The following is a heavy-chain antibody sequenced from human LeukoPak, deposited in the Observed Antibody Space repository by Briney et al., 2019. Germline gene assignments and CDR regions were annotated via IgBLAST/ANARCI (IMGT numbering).Heavy chain of an antibody. Sequence: ASVKVSCKASGYTFSSYGISWVRQAPGQGLEWMAWISAYNGDTKYSQSFQGRVTMTTDTSTSTAYMELRSLRSDDTAVYYCARDQSSGWYKVSWFDPWGQGTLVTVSS. CDR2: ISAYNGDT. J-gene: IGHJ5*02. CDR1: GYTFSSYG. CDR3: ARDQSSGWYKVSWFDP. D-gene: IGHD6-19*01. V-gene: IGHV1-18*01.